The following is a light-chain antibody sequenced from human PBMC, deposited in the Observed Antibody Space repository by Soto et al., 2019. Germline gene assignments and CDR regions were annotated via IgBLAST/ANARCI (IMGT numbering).Light chain of an antibody. J-gene: IGLJ1*01. CDR1: SSDVGGYNY. CDR3: SSCVATKSYV. CDR2: EVS. V-gene: IGLV2-8*01. Sequence: QSALTQPPSASGSPGQSVTISCTGTSSDVGGYNYGSWYQQHPGKAPKLLIYEVSKRPSGGPDRFSGSKSGNTASLTVSGLQSEDEADYYCSSCVATKSYVFGTGTKLTVL.